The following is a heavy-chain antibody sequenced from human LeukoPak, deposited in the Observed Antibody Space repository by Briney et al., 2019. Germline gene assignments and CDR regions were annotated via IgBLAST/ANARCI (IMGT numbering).Heavy chain of an antibody. V-gene: IGHV1-2*06. J-gene: IGHJ4*02. Sequence: ASVKVSCKASGYTFTGYYIHWVRQAPGQGLEWMGRINPNSGGTNYAQKFQGRVTMTRDTSISTALMELSRLTSDDTPVYYCARDTSSGWYGVDYWGQGTLVTVSS. CDR2: INPNSGGT. CDR3: ARDTSSGWYGVDY. D-gene: IGHD6-19*01. CDR1: GYTFTGYY.